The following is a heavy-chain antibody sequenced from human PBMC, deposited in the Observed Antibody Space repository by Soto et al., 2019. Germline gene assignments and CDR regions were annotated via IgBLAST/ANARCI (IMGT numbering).Heavy chain of an antibody. CDR1: GFTLSTYS. J-gene: IGHJ3*02. CDR3: ARSILVPAAIPHSAFDI. V-gene: IGHV3-48*01. Sequence: GSLRLSCAASGFTLSTYSMNWARQAPGKGLEWISYISSSSSTIYYADSVTGRFTISRDNAKNSLYLPMNSLRAEDTAVYSCARSILVPAAIPHSAFDIWGQGTMVTVSS. D-gene: IGHD2-2*02. CDR2: ISSSSSTI.